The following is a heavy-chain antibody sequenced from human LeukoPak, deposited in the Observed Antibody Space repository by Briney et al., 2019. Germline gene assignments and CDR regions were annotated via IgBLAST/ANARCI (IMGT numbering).Heavy chain of an antibody. CDR3: ARDAYSGSHALDH. D-gene: IGHD1-26*01. V-gene: IGHV3-21*01. CDR2: ISSSSSYI. Sequence: GGSLRLSCAASGFTFSSYSMNWVRQAPGKGLEWVSSISSSSSYIYYADSVKGRFTISRDNAKKSLYLQMNSLRAEDTAVYNCARDAYSGSHALDHWGQGTLVTVSS. J-gene: IGHJ4*02. CDR1: GFTFSSYS.